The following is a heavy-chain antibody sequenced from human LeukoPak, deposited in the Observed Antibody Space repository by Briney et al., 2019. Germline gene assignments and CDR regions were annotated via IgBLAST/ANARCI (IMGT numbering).Heavy chain of an antibody. D-gene: IGHD5-18*01. CDR3: AKESQRGYSYGYIRDYFDS. V-gene: IGHV3-30*02. CDR2: IRYDGSNK. CDR1: GFTFSSYG. Sequence: GGSLRLSCAASGFTFSSYGMHWVRQAPGKGLEWVAFIRYDGSNKYYADSVKGRFTISRDKSKNTLYLQMNSLRVEDTAVYYCAKESQRGYSYGYIRDYFDSWGQGTLVTVSS. J-gene: IGHJ4*02.